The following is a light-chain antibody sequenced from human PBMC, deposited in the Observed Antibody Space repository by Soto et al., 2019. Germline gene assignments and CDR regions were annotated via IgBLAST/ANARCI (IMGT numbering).Light chain of an antibody. J-gene: IGKJ1*01. CDR2: DAS. Sequence: DIQMTQSPSTLSASVGDRVTITCRASQSISSWLAWDQQKPGKAPKLLIYDASSLESGVPSRFSGSGSGTEFTLTISSLQPDDFATYYCQQYNRYPWTFGQWTKVEIK. CDR3: QQYNRYPWT. V-gene: IGKV1-5*01. CDR1: QSISSW.